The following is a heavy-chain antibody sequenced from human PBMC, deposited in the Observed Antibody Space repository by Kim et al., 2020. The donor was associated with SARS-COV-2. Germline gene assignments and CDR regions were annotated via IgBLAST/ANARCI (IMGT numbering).Heavy chain of an antibody. J-gene: IGHJ6*02. CDR1: GFTFDDYA. D-gene: IGHD6-6*01. CDR3: AKDINIAARQGGIGMDV. V-gene: IGHV3-9*01. CDR2: ISWNSGSI. Sequence: GGSLRLSCAASGFTFDDYAMHWVRQAPGKGLEWVSGISWNSGSIGYADSVKGRFTISRDNAKNSLYLQMNSLRAEDTALYYCAKDINIAARQGGIGMDVWGQGTTVTVSS.